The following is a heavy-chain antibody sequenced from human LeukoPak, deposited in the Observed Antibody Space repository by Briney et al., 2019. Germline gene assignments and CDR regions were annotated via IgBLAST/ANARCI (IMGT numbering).Heavy chain of an antibody. D-gene: IGHD3-10*01. CDR3: ARGGFDY. J-gene: IGHJ4*02. CDR1: GYAFTGYY. CDR2: INPNSGGT. Sequence: ASVKVSCKASGYAFTGYYMHWVRQAPGQGLEWMGWINPNSGGTNFAQKFQGRVTMTSDTSISTAYMDLSRLISDDTAVYYCARGGFDYWGQGTLVTVSS. V-gene: IGHV1-2*02.